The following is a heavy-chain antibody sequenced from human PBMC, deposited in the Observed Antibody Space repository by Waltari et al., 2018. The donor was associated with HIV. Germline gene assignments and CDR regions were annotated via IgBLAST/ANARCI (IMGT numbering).Heavy chain of an antibody. CDR2: VYTSGTT. CDR3: ARVSLAGWFDP. D-gene: IGHD6-19*01. Sequence: QVQLQESGPGLVKPSQTLSLTGTVPVGSISSGSYSCSWIRQPAGKGLEWIGRVYTSGTTNYNPSLKSRVTISVDTSKNQISLKMRSVTTADTAVYYCARVSLAGWFDPWGQGTLVTVSS. CDR1: VGSISSGSYS. V-gene: IGHV4-61*02. J-gene: IGHJ5*02.